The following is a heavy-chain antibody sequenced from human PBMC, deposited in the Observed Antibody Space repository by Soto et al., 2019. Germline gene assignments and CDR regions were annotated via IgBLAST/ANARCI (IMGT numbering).Heavy chain of an antibody. CDR3: ASSIS. CDR2: IWYDGSNK. V-gene: IGHV3-33*03. CDR1: GFTFISYG. Sequence: PWGSLRLSCAASGFTFISYGMHWVRQSPCKGLEWVAVIWYDGSNKNYADSVKGRFTITRDNSKNTLYLQMNSLRAEDTAVYYCASSISWGQGTLVTVSS. J-gene: IGHJ5*02.